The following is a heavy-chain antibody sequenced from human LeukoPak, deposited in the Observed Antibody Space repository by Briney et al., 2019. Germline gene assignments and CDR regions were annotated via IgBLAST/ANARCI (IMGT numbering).Heavy chain of an antibody. CDR2: IYITGTT. V-gene: IGHV4-4*07. CDR1: GGSTINYS. Sequence: PAETLSLTCAVSGGSTINYSLSWIRQSAGKRLEWVGRIYITGTTDYNPSLESRLTMSIDTSKNQFSLKLRSVTAADTAIYYCARLKFYDSTGYNKAYYMDVWGKGLSVTVSS. CDR3: ARLKFYDSTGYNKAYYMDV. J-gene: IGHJ6*03. D-gene: IGHD3-9*01.